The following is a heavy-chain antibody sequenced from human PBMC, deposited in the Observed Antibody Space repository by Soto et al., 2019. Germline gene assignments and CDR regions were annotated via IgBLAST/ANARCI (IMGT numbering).Heavy chain of an antibody. CDR3: AGDRGAYGMDV. J-gene: IGHJ6*02. CDR1: GYTFTSYG. Sequence: QVQLVQSGAEVKKPGASVKVSCKASGYTFTSYGISWVRQAPGQGLEWVGWISAYNGNTNYAQKLQGRGTRNTDTCTSTASMELRSLRSDDTPVYYCAGDRGAYGMDVWGQGTTVTVSS. V-gene: IGHV1-18*01. CDR2: ISAYNGNT.